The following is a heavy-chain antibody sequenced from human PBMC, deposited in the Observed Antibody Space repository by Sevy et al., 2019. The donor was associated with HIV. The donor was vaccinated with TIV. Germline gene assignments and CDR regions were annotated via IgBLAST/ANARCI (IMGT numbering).Heavy chain of an antibody. CDR1: DGSFSGYY. J-gene: IGHJ5*01. Sequence: SETLSLTCAVHDGSFSGYYWNWIRQLPGKGLEWIGEINESGITYYNPSLKSRVTISVDTSKKQFSLKLNSVTAVDSSVYISARSPPVVVVPGAPSWFDPWGQGTLVTVCS. V-gene: IGHV4-34*01. CDR2: INESGIT. D-gene: IGHD2-2*01. CDR3: ARSPPVVVVPGAPSWFDP.